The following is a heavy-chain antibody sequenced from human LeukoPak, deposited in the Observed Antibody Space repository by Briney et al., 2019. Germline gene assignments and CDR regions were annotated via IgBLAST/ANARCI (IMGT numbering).Heavy chain of an antibody. Sequence: ASVKVSCTASGGTFSSYAISWVRQAPGQGLEWMGGIIPIFGTANYAQKFQGRVTITADESTSTAYMELSSLRSEDTAVYYCARTAIVVVIVGWFDPWGQGTLVTVSS. CDR3: ARTAIVVVIVGWFDP. J-gene: IGHJ5*02. D-gene: IGHD3-22*01. CDR2: IIPIFGTA. CDR1: GGTFSSYA. V-gene: IGHV1-69*01.